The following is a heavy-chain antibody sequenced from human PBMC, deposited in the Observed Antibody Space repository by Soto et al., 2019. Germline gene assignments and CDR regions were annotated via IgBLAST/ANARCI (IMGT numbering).Heavy chain of an antibody. J-gene: IGHJ6*02. CDR1: GFTFSSYA. V-gene: IGHV3-30-3*01. Sequence: QVQLVESGGGVVQPGRSLRLSCAASGFTFSSYAMHWVRQAPGKGLEWVAVISYDGSNKYYADSVKGRFTISRDNSKNTLYLQMNSMRADDTAVYYCARALGGATTNRNYYGMDVWGQGTTVTVSS. CDR2: ISYDGSNK. CDR3: ARALGGATTNRNYYGMDV. D-gene: IGHD1-26*01.